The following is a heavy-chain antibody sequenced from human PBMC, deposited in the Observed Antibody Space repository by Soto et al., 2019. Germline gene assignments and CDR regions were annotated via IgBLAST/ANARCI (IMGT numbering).Heavy chain of an antibody. CDR2: IIPIFGTA. Sequence: QVQLVQSGAEVKKPGSSVKVSCKASGGTFSSYAISWVRQAPGQGLEWMGGIIPIFGTANYAQKFQGRVTITADKSTSTASMELSSMGSEDTVVYSCARVMRSTVTTWVGAFNYYGLDVWGQGTTVTVSS. V-gene: IGHV1-69*06. CDR3: ARVMRSTVTTWVGAFNYYGLDV. CDR1: GGTFSSYA. D-gene: IGHD4-17*01. J-gene: IGHJ6*02.